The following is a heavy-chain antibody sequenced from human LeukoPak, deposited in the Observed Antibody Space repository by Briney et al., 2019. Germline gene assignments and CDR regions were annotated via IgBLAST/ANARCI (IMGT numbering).Heavy chain of an antibody. CDR2: IRYDGSNK. Sequence: GGSLRLSCAASGFTFSSYGMHWVRQAPGKGLEWVAFIRYDGSNKYYADSVKGRFTISRDNSKNTLYLQMNSLRAEDTAVYYCAKGGIVVVPAAISFDYWGQGTLVTVSS. V-gene: IGHV3-30*02. CDR1: GFTFSSYG. CDR3: AKGGIVVVPAAISFDY. J-gene: IGHJ4*02. D-gene: IGHD2-2*01.